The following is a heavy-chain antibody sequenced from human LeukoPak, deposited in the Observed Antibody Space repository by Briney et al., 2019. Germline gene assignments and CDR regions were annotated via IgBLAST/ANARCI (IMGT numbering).Heavy chain of an antibody. J-gene: IGHJ3*02. D-gene: IGHD2-15*01. Sequence: GGSLRLSCAGSGFTFSNYWMNWVRQAPGKGLEWVANINQDGSEKYYVDSVKGRFTISRDNAKNSLYLQMNSLRAEDTAVYYCARDYCSGGSCYMDDAFDIWGQGTMVTVSS. CDR2: INQDGSEK. CDR1: GFTFSNYW. V-gene: IGHV3-7*01. CDR3: ARDYCSGGSCYMDDAFDI.